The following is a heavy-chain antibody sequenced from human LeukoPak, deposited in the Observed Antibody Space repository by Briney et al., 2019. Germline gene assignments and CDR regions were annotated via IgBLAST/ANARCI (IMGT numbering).Heavy chain of an antibody. V-gene: IGHV4-59*11. CDR1: GDSIRNHY. CDR3: ARVSLSGYCSGASWYFDF. D-gene: IGHD2-2*01. Sequence: SETLSLTCTVSGDSIRNHYWSWIRQPPGKGLECIGVIHYSGSTNYTPSVKSRVTISVDTPKNRFSLKLNSVTVADTAVYFCARVSLSGYCSGASWYFDFWGHGTLVSVSS. J-gene: IGHJ4*01. CDR2: IHYSGST.